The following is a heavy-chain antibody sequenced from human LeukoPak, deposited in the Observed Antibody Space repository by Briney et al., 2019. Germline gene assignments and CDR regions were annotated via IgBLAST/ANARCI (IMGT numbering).Heavy chain of an antibody. CDR1: GFTFSSYS. D-gene: IGHD3-16*02. J-gene: IGHJ4*02. Sequence: GGSLRLSCAASGFTFSSYSMNWVRQAPGKGLEWVSSISSSSSYIYYADSVKGRFTISRDNAKNSLYLQMNSLRVEDTAVYYCARADYDYVWGSYRQYYFDYWGQGTLVTVSS. CDR3: ARADYDYVWGSYRQYYFDY. V-gene: IGHV3-21*01. CDR2: ISSSSSYI.